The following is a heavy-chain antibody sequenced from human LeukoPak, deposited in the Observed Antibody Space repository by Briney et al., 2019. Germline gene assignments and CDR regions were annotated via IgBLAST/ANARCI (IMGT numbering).Heavy chain of an antibody. CDR1: GGSISSYY. CDR3: ARDRVGATPGYYYYGMDV. V-gene: IGHV4-59*01. J-gene: IGHJ6*02. D-gene: IGHD1-26*01. Sequence: SETLSLTCTVSGGSISSYYWSWIRQPPGKGLEWIGYIYYTGSTNYSPSLKSRVTISVDTSKNQSSLKLSSVTAADTAVYYCARDRVGATPGYYYYGMDVWGQGTTVTVSS. CDR2: IYYTGST.